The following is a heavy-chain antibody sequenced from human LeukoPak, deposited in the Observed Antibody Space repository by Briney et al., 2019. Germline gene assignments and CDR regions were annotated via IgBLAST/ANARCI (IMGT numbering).Heavy chain of an antibody. CDR3: VKDLGRYRNNCFDY. Sequence: QPGGSLRLSCAAPGFTFSSYAMSWVRQAPEKGLEWVSTISGSGGGTYYADSVKGRFTISRDDSKNTLSLQMNSLRAEDTAVYFCVKDLGRYRNNCFDYWGQGTLVTVSS. CDR2: ISGSGGGT. D-gene: IGHD1-26*01. V-gene: IGHV3-23*01. J-gene: IGHJ4*02. CDR1: GFTFSSYA.